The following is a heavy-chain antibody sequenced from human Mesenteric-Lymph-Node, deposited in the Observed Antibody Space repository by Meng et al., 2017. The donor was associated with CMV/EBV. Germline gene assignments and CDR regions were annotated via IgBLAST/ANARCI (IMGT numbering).Heavy chain of an antibody. V-gene: IGHV3-21*01. CDR2: ISSSSSYI. CDR3: ASIPDIVVVPAAMRRYYYGMDV. J-gene: IGHJ6*02. D-gene: IGHD2-2*01. Sequence: GESLKISCAASGFTFSSYSMNWVRQAPGKGLEWVSSISSSSSYIYYADSVKGRFTISRDNAKNSLYLQMNSLRAEDTAVYYCASIPDIVVVPAAMRRYYYGMDVWGQGTTVTVSS. CDR1: GFTFSSYS.